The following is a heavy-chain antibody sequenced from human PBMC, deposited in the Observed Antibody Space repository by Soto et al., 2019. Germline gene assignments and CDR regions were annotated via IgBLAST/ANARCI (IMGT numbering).Heavy chain of an antibody. J-gene: IGHJ5*02. Sequence: SQTLSLTRAVSGDSVSSKSAAWNWIRQSPGRGLEWRGRTYYRSKWYSYCVPPVRRRITNKPHTSMHQFSLQLDSVTPDDPAVYCCARGPSSFVPWGQETLVTVSS. V-gene: IGHV6-1*01. CDR1: GDSVSSKSAA. CDR2: TYYRSKWYS. CDR3: ARGPSSFVP. D-gene: IGHD6-6*01.